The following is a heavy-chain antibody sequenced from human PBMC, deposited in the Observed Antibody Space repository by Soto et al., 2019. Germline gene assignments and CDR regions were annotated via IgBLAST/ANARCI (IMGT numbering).Heavy chain of an antibody. CDR1: GGSFSGYY. CDR2: INHSGTT. V-gene: IGHV4-34*01. Sequence: QVQLQQWGAGLLKPSETLSLTCAVYGGSFSGYYWSWIRQPPGKGLEWIGEINHSGTTNYNPSLKSRFTISLATSKNQFSLKLSSVTAADTAVYYCARRGSSGWSLNSFDPWGQGTLVTVSS. D-gene: IGHD6-19*01. J-gene: IGHJ5*02. CDR3: ARRGSSGWSLNSFDP.